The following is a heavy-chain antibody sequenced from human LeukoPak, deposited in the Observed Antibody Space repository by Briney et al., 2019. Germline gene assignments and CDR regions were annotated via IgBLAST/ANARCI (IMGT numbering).Heavy chain of an antibody. J-gene: IGHJ5*02. V-gene: IGHV4-59*08. CDR3: ARLNKPGWFDP. CDR2: IYYSGST. CDR1: GGSISSYY. D-gene: IGHD1-14*01. Sequence: SETLSLTCTVSGGSISSYYWSWIRQPPGKGLEWIGYIYYSGSTNYNPSLKSRVTISVDTSKNQFSLKLTSVTAADTAVYYCARLNKPGWFDPWGQGTLVTVSS.